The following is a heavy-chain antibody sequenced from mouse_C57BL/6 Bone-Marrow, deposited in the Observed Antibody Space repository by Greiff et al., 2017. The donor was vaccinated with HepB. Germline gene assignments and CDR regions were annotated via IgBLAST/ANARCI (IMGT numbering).Heavy chain of an antibody. V-gene: IGHV5-9-1*02. D-gene: IGHD4-1*01. CDR3: TRGGNWDGVAY. CDR2: ISSGGDYI. Sequence: DVMLVESGEGLVKPGGSLKLSCAASGFTFSSYAMSWVRQTPEKRLEWVAYISSGGDYIYYADTVKGRFTISRDNARNTLYLQMSSLKSEDTAMYYCTRGGNWDGVAYWGQGTLVTVSA. J-gene: IGHJ3*01. CDR1: GFTFSSYA.